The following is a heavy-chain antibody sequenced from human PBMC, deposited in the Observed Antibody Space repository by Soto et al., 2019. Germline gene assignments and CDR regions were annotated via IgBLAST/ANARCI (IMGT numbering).Heavy chain of an antibody. D-gene: IGHD3-10*01. Sequence: SETLSLTCTFSGGSISSGDYYWSWIRQPPGKGLEWIGYMYYSGSTYYNPSLKSRVTISVDTSKNQLSLKLSSVTAADTAVYYCARDRGMGSVRGVMFYGMDVWGQGTTVTVSS. CDR3: ARDRGMGSVRGVMFYGMDV. J-gene: IGHJ6*02. V-gene: IGHV4-30-4*01. CDR2: MYYSGST. CDR1: GGSISSGDYY.